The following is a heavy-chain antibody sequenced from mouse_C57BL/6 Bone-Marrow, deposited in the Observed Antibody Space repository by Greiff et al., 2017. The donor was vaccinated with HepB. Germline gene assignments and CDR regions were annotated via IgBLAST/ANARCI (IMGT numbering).Heavy chain of an antibody. Sequence: EVKVEESGGGLVQPGGSMKLSCAASGFTFSDAWMDWVRQSPEKGLEWVAEIRNKANNHATYYAESVKGRFTISRDDSKSSVYLQMNSLRAEDTGIYYCTRTPIYYDYSYAMDYWGQGTSVTVSS. V-gene: IGHV6-6*01. D-gene: IGHD2-4*01. CDR2: IRNKANNHAT. CDR1: GFTFSDAW. J-gene: IGHJ4*01. CDR3: TRTPIYYDYSYAMDY.